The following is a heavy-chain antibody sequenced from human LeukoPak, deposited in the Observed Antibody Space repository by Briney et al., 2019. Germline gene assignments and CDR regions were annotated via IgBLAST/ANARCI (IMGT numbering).Heavy chain of an antibody. Sequence: GESLKISCQASGYTFGNYWIGWVPQKSGKGLEWMGIIYGDDFDTRYSPSFQGQVTISADKSNRTAYLHWSSLKASDTAIYFCARSEWLLPRGGFDFWGQGTRVVVSS. CDR2: IYGDDFDT. D-gene: IGHD3-3*01. V-gene: IGHV5-51*01. CDR1: GYTFGNYW. CDR3: ARSEWLLPRGGFDF. J-gene: IGHJ4*02.